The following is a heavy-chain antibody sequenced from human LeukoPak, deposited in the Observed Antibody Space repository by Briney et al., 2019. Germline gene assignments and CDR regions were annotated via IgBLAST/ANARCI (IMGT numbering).Heavy chain of an antibody. CDR3: GRGGDGIDI. Sequence: GGALRLSCAGSGFPFRNYLMHWVCQAPGEGLVWVSRINQDESNAYADSVRGRFTISRDNAKDTLYLQMNSLRAEDTAVYFCGRGGDGIDIWGQGTTVIVSS. V-gene: IGHV3-74*01. D-gene: IGHD3-10*01. CDR2: INQDESNA. CDR1: GFPFRNYL. J-gene: IGHJ3*02.